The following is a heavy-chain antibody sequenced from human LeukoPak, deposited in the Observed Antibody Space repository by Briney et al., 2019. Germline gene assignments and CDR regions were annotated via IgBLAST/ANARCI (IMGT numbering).Heavy chain of an antibody. CDR1: GGFFSGYH. J-gene: IGHJ6*03. Sequence: SETLSLTCAVYGGFFSGYHWTWIRQSPGKGLEWIGHINPSGSTYYNPSLKSRLTISVDTSKNQFSLKLRSVTAADTAVYYCARGRHDITMIVVVMTSVSYYLDVWGKGTTVTVS. CDR2: INPSGST. V-gene: IGHV4-34*01. D-gene: IGHD3-22*01. CDR3: ARGRHDITMIVVVMTSVSYYLDV.